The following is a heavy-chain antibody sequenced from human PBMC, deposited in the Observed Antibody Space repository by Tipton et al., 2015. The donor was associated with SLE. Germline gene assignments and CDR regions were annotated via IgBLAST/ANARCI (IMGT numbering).Heavy chain of an antibody. J-gene: IGHJ4*02. CDR2: IYYSGST. Sequence: TLSLTCTVSGASISSYYWSWIRQPPGKGLEWIGYIYYSGSTIHNPSLKSRVTMSVDTSKNQFSLKLSSVTAADTAVYYCARRMVFGGDYFDYWGQGTLVTVSS. V-gene: IGHV4-59*08. CDR3: ARRMVFGGDYFDY. CDR1: GASISSYY. D-gene: IGHD3-10*02.